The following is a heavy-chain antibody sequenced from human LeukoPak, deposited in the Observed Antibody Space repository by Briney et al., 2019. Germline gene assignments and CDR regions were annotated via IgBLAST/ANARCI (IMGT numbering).Heavy chain of an antibody. V-gene: IGHV6-1*01. CDR1: GDSVSSDSAA. D-gene: IGHD6-19*01. J-gene: IGHJ5*01. CDR3: ARAVAGTEGWFNS. CDR2: TYYRSKWYH. Sequence: SQTLSLTCGISGDSVSSDSAAGNWIRQSPSRGLEWLGRTYYRSKWYHDYSVSVKSRITINPDTSKNQFSLQLNSVTPEDTAVYYCARAVAGTEGWFNSWGQGTLVTVSS.